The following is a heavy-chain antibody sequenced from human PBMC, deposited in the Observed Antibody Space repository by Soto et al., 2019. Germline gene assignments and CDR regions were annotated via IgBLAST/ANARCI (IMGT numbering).Heavy chain of an antibody. D-gene: IGHD3-22*01. CDR3: ARGRRYYYDNTGPFYFEH. Sequence: SETLSLTCAVSGGSINSRNWWTWVRQPPGKSLEWIVEIDHSGSTKYNPSLKSRVTILVDTSKNQFSLKLISVTAADTAVYYCARGRRYYYDNTGPFYFEHWGQGTLVTVSS. V-gene: IGHV4-4*02. J-gene: IGHJ4*02. CDR1: GGSINSRNW. CDR2: IDHSGST.